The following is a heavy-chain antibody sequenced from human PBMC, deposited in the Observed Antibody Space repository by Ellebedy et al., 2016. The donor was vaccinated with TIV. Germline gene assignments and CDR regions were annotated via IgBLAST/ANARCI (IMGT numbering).Heavy chain of an antibody. CDR2: IAGGGGSI. D-gene: IGHD2-2*01. Sequence: GGSLRLSXAASGFTFNTYAMSWVRQAPGKGLEWVSSIAGGGGSIYYADSVKGRFTISRDNSKNTLYLQMNSLRAEDTALYYCARGGYCSSNTCIFDYWGQGTLVTVSS. CDR3: ARGGYCSSNTCIFDY. V-gene: IGHV3-23*01. CDR1: GFTFNTYA. J-gene: IGHJ4*02.